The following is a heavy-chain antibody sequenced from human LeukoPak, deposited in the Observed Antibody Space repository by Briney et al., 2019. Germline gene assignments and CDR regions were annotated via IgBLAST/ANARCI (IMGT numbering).Heavy chain of an antibody. J-gene: IGHJ6*03. D-gene: IGHD3-9*01. Sequence: ASVKVSCKASGYTFTGYYMHWVRQAPGQGLEWMGGIIPIFGTANYAQKFQGRVTITADGSTSTAYMELSSLRSEDTAVYYCARSLAYDILTGYYGQHYYYYYMDVWGKGTTVSISS. V-gene: IGHV1-69*13. CDR3: ARSLAYDILTGYYGQHYYYYYMDV. CDR2: IIPIFGTA. CDR1: GYTFTGYY.